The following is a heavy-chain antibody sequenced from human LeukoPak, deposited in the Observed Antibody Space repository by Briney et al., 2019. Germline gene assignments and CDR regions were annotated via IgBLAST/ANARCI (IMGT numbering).Heavy chain of an antibody. CDR3: ASRGSSSWYANNWFDP. J-gene: IGHJ5*02. CDR2: IYYSGST. Sequence: SETLSLTCTVSGGSINSSTYYWGWIRQPPGKGLEWIGSIYYSGSTYYNPSLKSRVTISVDTSKNQFSLKLRFVTAADTAVYYCASRGSSSWYANNWFDPWGQGTLVTVSS. V-gene: IGHV4-39*01. D-gene: IGHD6-13*01. CDR1: GGSINSSTYY.